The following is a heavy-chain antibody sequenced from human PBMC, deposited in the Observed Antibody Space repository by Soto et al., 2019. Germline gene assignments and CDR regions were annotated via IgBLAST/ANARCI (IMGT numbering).Heavy chain of an antibody. V-gene: IGHV4-31*02. Sequence: QVQLQESGPGLVTPSQTLSLSCSVSGTSIVSGGFYWNWVRQYPGKGLEWLGYISYSGRSFINASLQSRTSMSLDTSKNQLSLRLTSLTAPDTAMYFCARSWFRSSWDQALGFWGQGTLVTVSS. CDR3: ARSWFRSSWDQALGF. CDR2: ISYSGRS. CDR1: GTSIVSGGFY. D-gene: IGHD6-19*01. J-gene: IGHJ4*02.